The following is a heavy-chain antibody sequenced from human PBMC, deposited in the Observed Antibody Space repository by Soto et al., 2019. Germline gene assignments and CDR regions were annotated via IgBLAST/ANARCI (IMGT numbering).Heavy chain of an antibody. CDR1: GLTFDDYG. CDR3: ARVIEVTRGEYYFDY. J-gene: IGHJ4*02. D-gene: IGHD3-16*01. V-gene: IGHV3-20*01. Sequence: EVQLVESGGGVVRPGGSLRLSCAASGLTFDDYGMSWVRQAPGKGLEWVSGINWNGGSTGYADSVKGRFTISRDNAKNSLYLQMNSLRAEDTALDHCARVIEVTRGEYYFDYWGQGTLVTVSS. CDR2: INWNGGST.